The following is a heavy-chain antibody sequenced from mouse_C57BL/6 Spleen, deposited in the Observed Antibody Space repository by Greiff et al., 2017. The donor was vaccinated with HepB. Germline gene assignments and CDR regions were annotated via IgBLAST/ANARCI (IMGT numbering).Heavy chain of an antibody. CDR2: IWWDDDK. J-gene: IGHJ4*01. D-gene: IGHD1-1*01. CDR3: ARIENYYGSSSYAMDY. CDR1: GFSLSTFGMG. V-gene: IGHV8-8*01. Sequence: QVTLKVSGPGILQPSQTLSLTCSFSGFSLSTFGMGVGWIRQPSGKGLEWLAHIWWDDDKYYNPALKSRLTISKDTSKNQVFLKIANVDTADTATYYCARIENYYGSSSYAMDYWGQGTSVTVSS.